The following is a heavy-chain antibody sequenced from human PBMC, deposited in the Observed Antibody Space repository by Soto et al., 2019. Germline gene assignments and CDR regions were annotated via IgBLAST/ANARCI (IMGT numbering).Heavy chain of an antibody. D-gene: IGHD6-6*01. CDR1: GFTFSNYA. V-gene: IGHV3-23*01. Sequence: EVQLLESGGGLVQPGGSLRLSCAASGFTFSNYAMTWVRQAPGKGLEWVSTISGSGDNTYYADSVRGRFTISRDNSKNILYLQMNILRADDTAVYCCANRPLAARTTDYWGQGTLVTVSS. J-gene: IGHJ4*02. CDR2: ISGSGDNT. CDR3: ANRPLAARTTDY.